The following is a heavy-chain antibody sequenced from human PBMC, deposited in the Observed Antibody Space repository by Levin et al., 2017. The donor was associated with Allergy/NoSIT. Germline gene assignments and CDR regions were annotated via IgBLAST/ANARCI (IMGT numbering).Heavy chain of an antibody. V-gene: IGHV3-21*01. D-gene: IGHD3-16*02. CDR2: ISSSSSYI. CDR3: ARDISGITFGGVIVRDDDAFDI. J-gene: IGHJ3*02. Sequence: GGSLRLSCAASGFTFSSYSMNWVRQAPGKGLEWVSSISSSSSYIYYADSVKGRFTISRDNAKNSLYLQMNSLRAEDTAVYYCARDISGITFGGVIVRDDDAFDIWGQGTMVTVSS. CDR1: GFTFSSYS.